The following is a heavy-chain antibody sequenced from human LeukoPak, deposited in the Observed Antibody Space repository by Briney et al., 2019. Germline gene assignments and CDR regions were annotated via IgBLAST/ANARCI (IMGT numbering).Heavy chain of an antibody. CDR2: ISVVVGST. CDR1: GFTFSSYA. J-gene: IGHJ5*02. CDR3: AKAPYGYSSSWFDP. V-gene: IGHV3-23*01. Sequence: GGSLRLSCAASGFTFSSYAMSWVRQAPGKWLEWVSAISVVVGSTYYADSVKGRFTVSRDNSKNTLYLQMNTLTAKATGVYHCAKAPYGYSSSWFDPWGQGTLVTVSS. D-gene: IGHD6-13*01.